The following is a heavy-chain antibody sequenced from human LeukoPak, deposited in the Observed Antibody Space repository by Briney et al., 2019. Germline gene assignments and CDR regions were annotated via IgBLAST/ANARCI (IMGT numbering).Heavy chain of an antibody. J-gene: IGHJ6*02. CDR3: ARDLSILRGVRHYYGMDV. D-gene: IGHD3-10*01. CDR2: IWSDGNTK. V-gene: IGHV3-33*01. Sequence: HPGRSLRLSCAASGFTFSNYGIHWVRQAPGKGLEWVAVIWSDGNTKYYADSVKGRFTISRDNSKNTLSLQINSLRADDTAVYYCARDLSILRGVRHYYGMDVWGQGTTVTVSS. CDR1: GFTFSNYG.